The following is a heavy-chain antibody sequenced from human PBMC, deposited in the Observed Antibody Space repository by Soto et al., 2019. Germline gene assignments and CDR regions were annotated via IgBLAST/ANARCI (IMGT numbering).Heavy chain of an antibody. CDR2: ISAYNGNT. CDR3: AGTQSGYFPWLPPGCRFDP. CDR1: GYTFTSYG. Sequence: QVQLVQSGAEVKKPGASVKVSCKASGYTFTSYGISWVRQAPGQGLEWMGWISAYNGNTNYAQKLQGRVTMTTDTXXSXAXXELRSLRSDDTAVYYCAGTQSGYFPWLPPGCRFDPWGQGTLVTVAS. D-gene: IGHD2-21*01. V-gene: IGHV1-18*01. J-gene: IGHJ5*02.